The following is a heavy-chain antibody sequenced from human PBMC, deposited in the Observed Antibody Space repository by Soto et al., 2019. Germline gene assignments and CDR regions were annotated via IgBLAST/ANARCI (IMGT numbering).Heavy chain of an antibody. CDR2: IKSKTDGGTT. D-gene: IGHD3-10*01. J-gene: IGHJ4*02. Sequence: PGGSLRLSCAASGFTFSNAWMNWVRQAPGKGLEWVGRIKSKTDGGTTDYAAPVKGRFTISRDDSKNTLYLQMNSLKTEDTAVYYCTTDDLLTPMTSFDYWGQGTLVTVSS. CDR1: GFTFSNAW. CDR3: TTDDLLTPMTSFDY. V-gene: IGHV3-15*07.